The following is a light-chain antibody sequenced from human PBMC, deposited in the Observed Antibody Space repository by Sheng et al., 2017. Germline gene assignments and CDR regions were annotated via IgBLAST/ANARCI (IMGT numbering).Light chain of an antibody. CDR2: KAS. J-gene: IGKJ4*01. CDR3: QQYYSTPFT. CDR1: QSVSTW. Sequence: DIQMTQSPSTLSASVGDRVSITCRASQSVSTWLAWYQQKPGKAPKLLIYKASTLQSGVPSRFSGSGSGTDFTLTISSLQPEDFATYYCQQYYSTPFTFGGGTKVEIK. V-gene: IGKV1-5*03.